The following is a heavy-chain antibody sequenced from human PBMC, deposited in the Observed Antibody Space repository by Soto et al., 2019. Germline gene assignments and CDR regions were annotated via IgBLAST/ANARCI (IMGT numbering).Heavy chain of an antibody. D-gene: IGHD3-3*01. V-gene: IGHV4-61*01. CDR1: GGSVSSGSFH. Sequence: SETLSLTCSVSGGSVSSGSFHWSWIRQPPGKGLQFIGSIFCNGSTKYNPSLKSRVTISIDTSKNQFSLNLSSVTAADTAVYYCAKRGDGVWSGYPGYNWFEPWGQGTLVTVSS. J-gene: IGHJ5*02. CDR2: IFCNGST. CDR3: AKRGDGVWSGYPGYNWFEP.